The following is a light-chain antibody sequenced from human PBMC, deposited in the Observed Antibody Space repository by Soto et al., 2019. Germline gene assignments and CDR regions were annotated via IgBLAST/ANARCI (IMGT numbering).Light chain of an antibody. J-gene: IGLJ1*01. Sequence: QSALTQPASVSGSPGQSVTISCTGASSDVGGNDYVSWYQQHPGKAPKLILYDVNNRPSGVSNHFSGSKSGNTASLIISGLQADDEADYYCSSYSTTSTLVFGSGTKLTVL. V-gene: IGLV2-14*03. CDR3: SSYSTTSTLV. CDR1: SSDVGGNDY. CDR2: DVN.